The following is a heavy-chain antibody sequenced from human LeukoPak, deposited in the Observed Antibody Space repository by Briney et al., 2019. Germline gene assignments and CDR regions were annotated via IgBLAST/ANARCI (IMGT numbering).Heavy chain of an antibody. D-gene: IGHD3-10*01. CDR3: STDSGRSYFYFDF. V-gene: IGHV1-46*01. CDR1: GYTFTNYY. Sequence: ASVKVSCKASGYTFTNYYMHWVRQAPGQGLEWMGIINPSGGSTSYAQKFQGRVTMSEDTLTDTAYMDLRSLESEDTAVYYCSTDSGRSYFYFDFWGQGTLVTVSS. J-gene: IGHJ4*02. CDR2: INPSGGST.